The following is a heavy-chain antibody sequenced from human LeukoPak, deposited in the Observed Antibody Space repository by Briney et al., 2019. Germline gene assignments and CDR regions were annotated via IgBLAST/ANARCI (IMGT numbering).Heavy chain of an antibody. CDR2: INPSGGST. Sequence: GASVKVSCKASGYIFSNYGITWVRQAPGQGLEWMGIINPSGGSTSYAQKFQGRVTMTRDTSTSTVYMELSSLRSEDTAVYYCARDVGELYSTNFDYWGQGTLVTVSS. D-gene: IGHD1-7*01. V-gene: IGHV1-46*01. CDR1: GYIFSNYG. CDR3: ARDVGELYSTNFDY. J-gene: IGHJ4*02.